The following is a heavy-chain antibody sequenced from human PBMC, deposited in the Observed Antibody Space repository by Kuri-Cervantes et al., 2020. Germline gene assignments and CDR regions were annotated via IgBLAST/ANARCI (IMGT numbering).Heavy chain of an antibody. CDR1: GYTFTYRY. V-gene: IGHV1-45*02. CDR2: ITPFNGNT. Sequence: SVKVSCKASGYTFTYRYLHWVRQAPGQALEWMGWITPFNGNTNYAQKFQDRVTITRDRSMSTAYMELSSLRSDDTAVYYCARVLSGYSYGHTSYYFDYWGQGTLVTVSS. CDR3: ARVLSGYSYGHTSYYFDY. J-gene: IGHJ4*02. D-gene: IGHD5-18*01.